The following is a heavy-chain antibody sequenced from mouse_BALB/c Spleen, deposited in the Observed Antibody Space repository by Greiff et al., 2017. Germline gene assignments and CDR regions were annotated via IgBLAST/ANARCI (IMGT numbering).Heavy chain of an antibody. CDR3: AREGALFPGAY. Sequence: EVNVVESGGGLVQPGGSLRLSCATSGFTFSDFYMEWVRQPPGKRLEWIAASRNKANDYTTEYSASVKGRFIVSRDTSQSILYLQMNALRAEDTAIYYCAREGALFPGAYWGQGTLVTVSA. CDR1: GFTFSDFY. CDR2: SRNKANDYTT. J-gene: IGHJ3*01. V-gene: IGHV7-1*02.